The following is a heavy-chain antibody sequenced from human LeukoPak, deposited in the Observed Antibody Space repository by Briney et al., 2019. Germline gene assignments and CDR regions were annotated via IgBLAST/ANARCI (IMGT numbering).Heavy chain of an antibody. V-gene: IGHV4-39*01. J-gene: IGHJ4*02. CDR3: ARHAAVRGNLVDY. Sequence: SETLSLTCTVSGGSISSNSYYWGWIRQPPGKGLEWIGSIYYSGSTYYNPSLKSRVTMSVDTSTNQFSLKLTSLTAADTAVYYCARHAAVRGNLVDYWGQGTLVTVSS. CDR2: IYYSGST. D-gene: IGHD3-10*01. CDR1: GGSISSNSYY.